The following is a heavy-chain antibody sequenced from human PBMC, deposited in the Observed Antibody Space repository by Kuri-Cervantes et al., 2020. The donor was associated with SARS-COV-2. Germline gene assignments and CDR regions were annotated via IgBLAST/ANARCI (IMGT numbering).Heavy chain of an antibody. CDR2: ISWDGGST. CDR1: GFTFDDYA. Sequence: GESLKISCAASGFTFDDYAMHWVRQAPGKGLEWVSLISWDGGSTYYADSVKGRFTISRDNSKNSLYLQMNSLRVEDTALYYCAKVFGVGSNIKYFDSWGQGTVVTVSS. CDR3: AKVFGVGSNIKYFDS. V-gene: IGHV3-43D*03. D-gene: IGHD3-10*02. J-gene: IGHJ4*02.